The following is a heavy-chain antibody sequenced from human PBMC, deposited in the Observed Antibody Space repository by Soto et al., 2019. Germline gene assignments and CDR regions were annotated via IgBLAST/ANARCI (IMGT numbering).Heavy chain of an antibody. CDR3: GFGESFGDVDY. Sequence: SVELSWKACGGAFRSCAIRWVRQAPGQGLEWMGGIIPIFGTANYAQKFQGRVTITADKSTSTAYMELSSLRSEDTAVYYCGFGESFGDVDYWGQGTLVTVSS. CDR1: GGAFRSCA. J-gene: IGHJ4*02. CDR2: IIPIFGTA. D-gene: IGHD3-10*01. V-gene: IGHV1-69*06.